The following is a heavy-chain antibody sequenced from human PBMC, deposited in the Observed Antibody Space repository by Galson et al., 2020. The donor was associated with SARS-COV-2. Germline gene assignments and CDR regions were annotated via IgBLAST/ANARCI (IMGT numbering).Heavy chain of an antibody. CDR3: ARDTYSSVWSSRNYYYYYGMDV. CDR2: IWNNGSNK. D-gene: IGHD6-19*01. J-gene: IGHJ6*02. V-gene: IGHV3-33*01. CDR1: GFTFSSYS. Sequence: GGSLRLSCAASGFTFSSYSMHWVRQAPGKGLEWVAVIWNNGSNKYHADSVKGRFTISRDNSKNTLYLQMNSLRAEDTAVYYCARDTYSSVWSSRNYYYYYGMDVWGQGTTVTVSS.